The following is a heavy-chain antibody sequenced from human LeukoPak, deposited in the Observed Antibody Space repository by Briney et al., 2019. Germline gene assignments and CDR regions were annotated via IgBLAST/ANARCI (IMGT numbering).Heavy chain of an antibody. CDR3: ARGRWLPNAFDI. CDR2: IYHSGST. Sequence: SGTLSLTCAVSGGSISSNNWWTWVRQPPGKGLEWIGEIYHSGSTNYNPSLKSRVTISVDKSKNQFSLKVSSVTAADTAVYFCARGRWLPNAFDIWGQGTMVTVFS. D-gene: IGHD5-24*01. CDR1: GGSISSNNW. V-gene: IGHV4-4*02. J-gene: IGHJ3*02.